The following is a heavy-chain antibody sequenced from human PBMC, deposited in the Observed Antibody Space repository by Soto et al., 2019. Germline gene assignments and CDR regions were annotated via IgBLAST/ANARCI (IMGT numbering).Heavy chain of an antibody. Sequence: ASVKVSCKASGGTFSSYAISWVRQAPGQGLEWMGGIIPIFGTANYAQKFQGRVTITADESTSTAYMELSSLRSEDTAVYYCASLSEDIVVVVAARRKDGMDVWGQGTTVTVSS. J-gene: IGHJ6*02. V-gene: IGHV1-69*13. D-gene: IGHD2-15*01. CDR3: ASLSEDIVVVVAARRKDGMDV. CDR1: GGTFSSYA. CDR2: IIPIFGTA.